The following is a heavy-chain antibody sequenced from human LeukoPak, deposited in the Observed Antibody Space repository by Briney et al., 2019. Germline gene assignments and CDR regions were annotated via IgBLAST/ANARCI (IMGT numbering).Heavy chain of an antibody. CDR3: ARSLRMDNWFDP. D-gene: IGHD2-2*03. J-gene: IGHJ5*02. CDR1: GYTFTSYY. Sequence: GASVKVSCKASGYTFTSYYMHWVRQAPGQGLEWMGIINPSGGSTSYAQKFQGRVTMTRDTSTSTVYMELSSLRSEETTVYYCARSLRMDNWFDPWGQGTLVTVSS. CDR2: INPSGGST. V-gene: IGHV1-46*01.